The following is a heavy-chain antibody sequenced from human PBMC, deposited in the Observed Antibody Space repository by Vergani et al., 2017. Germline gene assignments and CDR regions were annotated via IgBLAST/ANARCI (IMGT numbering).Heavy chain of an antibody. CDR2: IKQDGSEK. Sequence: EVQLVESGGGLVKPGGSLRLSCAASGFTFSSYWMSWVRQAPGKGLEWVANIKQDGSEKYYVDSVKGRFTISRDNAKNSLYLQMNSLRAEDTAVYYCARDRIIGSSWRINWFDAWGQGTLVTVSS. CDR3: ARDRIIGSSWRINWFDA. CDR1: GFTFSSYW. J-gene: IGHJ5*02. D-gene: IGHD6-13*01. V-gene: IGHV3-7*01.